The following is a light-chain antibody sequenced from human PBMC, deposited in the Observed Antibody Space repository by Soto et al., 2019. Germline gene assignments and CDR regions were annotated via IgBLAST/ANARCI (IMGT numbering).Light chain of an antibody. CDR2: GNS. CDR1: SSNIGAGYD. V-gene: IGLV1-40*01. Sequence: QSVLTQPPSVSGAPGQRVTISCTGGSSNIGAGYDVHWYQQLPGTAPKLLIYGNSNRPSGVPDRFSGSKSGTSASLAITGLQAEDEADYYCQSYDSSLSVVFGTGTKLTVL. J-gene: IGLJ1*01. CDR3: QSYDSSLSVV.